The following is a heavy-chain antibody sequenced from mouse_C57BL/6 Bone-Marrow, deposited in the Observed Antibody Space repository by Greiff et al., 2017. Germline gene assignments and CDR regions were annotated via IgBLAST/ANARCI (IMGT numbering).Heavy chain of an antibody. CDR2: IYPGSGST. D-gene: IGHD1-1*01. CDR3: ARRFTTVPYYFDY. J-gene: IGHJ2*01. CDR1: GYTFTSYW. V-gene: IGHV1-55*01. Sequence: VQLQQPGAELVKPGASVKMSCKASGYTFTSYWITWVKQRPGQGLEWIGDIYPGSGSTNYNEKFKSKATLTVDTSSSTAYMQLSSLTSEDSAVYYCARRFTTVPYYFDYWGQGTTLTVSS.